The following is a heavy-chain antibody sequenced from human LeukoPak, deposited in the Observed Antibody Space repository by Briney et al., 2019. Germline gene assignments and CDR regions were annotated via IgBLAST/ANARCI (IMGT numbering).Heavy chain of an antibody. CDR2: INPSSGGT. V-gene: IGHV1-2*02. CDR3: ARAGIHDYTCDY. J-gene: IGHJ4*02. Sequence: ASVTVSFKASGYTFTGYYMHWVRQAPGQGLEWMGWINPSSGGTNYAQKFQGRVTMTRDTSISTAYMELSRLRSDDTAVYYCARAGIHDYTCDYWGQGTLVTVSS. D-gene: IGHD4-4*01. CDR1: GYTFTGYY.